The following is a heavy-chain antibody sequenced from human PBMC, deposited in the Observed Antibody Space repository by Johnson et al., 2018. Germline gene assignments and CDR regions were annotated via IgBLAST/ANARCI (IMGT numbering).Heavy chain of an antibody. J-gene: IGHJ1*01. V-gene: IGHV3-21*01. D-gene: IGHD3-10*01. CDR2: ISSSSYYI. Sequence: VQLVQSGGGLVKPGGSLRLSCGASGFTFSSYSMNWVRQAPGKGLEWVSSISSSSYYIYYADSVKGRFTIPRDNAKNSLFLQMNSLRAEDTAVYYCAPRITTGEDFQHWGQGTLVTVSS. CDR1: GFTFSSYS. CDR3: APRITTGEDFQH.